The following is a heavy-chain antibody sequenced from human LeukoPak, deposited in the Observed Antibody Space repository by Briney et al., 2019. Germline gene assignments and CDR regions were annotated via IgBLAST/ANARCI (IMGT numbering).Heavy chain of an antibody. J-gene: IGHJ4*02. D-gene: IGHD6-13*01. CDR3: AQIQGSWYPPVGY. CDR1: GFTFDDYA. CDR2: ISSSGSTI. V-gene: IGHV3-48*03. Sequence: PGGSLRLSCAASGFTFDDYAMHWVRQAPGKGLEWVSYISSSGSTIYYADSVKGRFTISRDNAKNSLYLQMNSLRAEDTAVYYCAQIQGSWYPPVGYWGQGTLVTVSS.